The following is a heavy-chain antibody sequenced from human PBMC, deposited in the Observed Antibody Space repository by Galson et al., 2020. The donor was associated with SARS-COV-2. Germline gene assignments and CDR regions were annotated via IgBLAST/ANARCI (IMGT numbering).Heavy chain of an antibody. CDR1: GFSLSNARMG. CDR3: ARPAPGYCSSTSCYVAHFDY. CDR2: IFSNDEK. Sequence: KMSGPTLVKPTETLTLTCTVSGFSLSNARMGVSWIRQPPGKALEWLAHIFSNDEKSYSTSLKSRLTISKDTSKSQVVLTMTNMDPVDTATYYCARPAPGYCSSTSCYVAHFDYWGQGTLVTVSS. D-gene: IGHD2-2*01. V-gene: IGHV2-26*01. J-gene: IGHJ4*02.